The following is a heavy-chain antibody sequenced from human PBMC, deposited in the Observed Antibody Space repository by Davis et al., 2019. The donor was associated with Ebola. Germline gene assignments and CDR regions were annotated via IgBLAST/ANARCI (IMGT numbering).Heavy chain of an antibody. CDR2: IYYSGST. CDR1: GGSISSSNW. J-gene: IGHJ3*02. V-gene: IGHV4-4*02. Sequence: GSLRLSCAVSGGSISSSNWWSWVRPHPGKGLEWIGYIYYSGSTYYNPSLKSRVTISVDTSKNQFALKLSSVTAADTAVYYCARDDYGGKNAFDIWGQGTMVTVSS. D-gene: IGHD4-23*01. CDR3: ARDDYGGKNAFDI.